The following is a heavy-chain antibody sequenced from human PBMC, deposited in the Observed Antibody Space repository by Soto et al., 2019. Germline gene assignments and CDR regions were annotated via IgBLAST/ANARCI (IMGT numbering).Heavy chain of an antibody. CDR3: ARLVYDTRLNYMYFDF. D-gene: IGHD3-10*01. V-gene: IGHV4-4*02. Sequence: SETLSLTCAVSGVSISSGNWWTWVRQSPQRGLEYIGEIFHDGTANYCPSFERRVAISVDTSKNQFSLKLTSVTAADTAIYFCARLVYDTRLNYMYFDFWGQGTLVTVSS. J-gene: IGHJ4*02. CDR1: GVSISSGNW. CDR2: IFHDGTA.